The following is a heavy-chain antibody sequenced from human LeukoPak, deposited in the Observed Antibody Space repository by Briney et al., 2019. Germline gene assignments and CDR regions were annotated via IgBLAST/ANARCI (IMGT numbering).Heavy chain of an antibody. CDR3: AKDLSYSSSHPFDY. CDR2: ISGDGVST. CDR1: GFTFSSYA. J-gene: IGHJ4*02. Sequence: PGRSLRLSCAASGFTFSSYAMHWVRQAPGMGLQWVSLISGDGVSTYYAASMKGRFTISRDNSKNSLYLQMNSLRAEDTALYYCAKDLSYSSSHPFDYWGQGTLVTVSS. D-gene: IGHD6-13*01. V-gene: IGHV3-43*02.